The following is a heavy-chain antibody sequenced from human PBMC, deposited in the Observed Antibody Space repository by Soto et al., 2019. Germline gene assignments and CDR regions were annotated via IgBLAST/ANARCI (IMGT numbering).Heavy chain of an antibody. J-gene: IGHJ3*01. CDR3: ARDQLYYNDISGRPLNAFDV. CDR1: GFTSSSYW. CDR2: IKQDESEK. Sequence: GGSLRLSCAASGFTSSSYWMSWVRQAPGKGLEWVANIKQDESEKYYVDSVKGQFTISRDNAKNSLYLQMNSLRAEDTAVYYCARDQLYYNDISGRPLNAFDVWGQGTMVTVSS. V-gene: IGHV3-7*01. D-gene: IGHD3-22*01.